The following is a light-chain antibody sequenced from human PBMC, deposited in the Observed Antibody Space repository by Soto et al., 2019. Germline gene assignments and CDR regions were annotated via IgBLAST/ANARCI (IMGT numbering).Light chain of an antibody. V-gene: IGKV1-6*01. CDR1: QGIRND. CDR3: QEYNSYSGT. J-gene: IGKJ1*01. CDR2: AAS. Sequence: AIQMTQSPSSLSASVGDRVTITCRASQGIRNDLGWYQQKPGKAPKLLIYAASSLQSGVPSRFSGSGSGTKFTLTISSLQPDDFATYYCQEYNSYSGTFGQGTKVDIK.